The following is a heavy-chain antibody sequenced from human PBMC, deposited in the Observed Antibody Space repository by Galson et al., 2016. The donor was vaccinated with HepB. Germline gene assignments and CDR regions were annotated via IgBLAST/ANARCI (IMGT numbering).Heavy chain of an antibody. CDR2: IWHDGSIK. V-gene: IGHV3-33*01. Sequence: SLRLSCAASGFSFSTYGMHWVRQAPGKGLEWVAVIWHDGSIKYYGESVKGRFTISRDNSKNTLFLQMTALRVEDTAVYYCARDYSRSGPIYSYYYMDVWGKGNPGHRLL. CDR1: GFSFSTYG. CDR3: ARDYSRSGPIYSYYYMDV. D-gene: IGHD6-13*01. J-gene: IGHJ6*03.